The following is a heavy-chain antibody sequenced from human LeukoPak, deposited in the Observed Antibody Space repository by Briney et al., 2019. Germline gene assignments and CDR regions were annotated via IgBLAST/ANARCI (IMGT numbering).Heavy chain of an antibody. CDR1: GFTFSSYA. Sequence: SGGSLRLSCAASGFTFSSYAMHWVRQAPGKGLEWVAVISYDGSNKYYADSVKGRSTISRDNSKNTLYLQMNSLRAEDTAVYYCASLRIAVAGNFDYWGQGTLVAVSS. CDR3: ASLRIAVAGNFDY. CDR2: ISYDGSNK. D-gene: IGHD6-19*01. V-gene: IGHV3-30*04. J-gene: IGHJ4*02.